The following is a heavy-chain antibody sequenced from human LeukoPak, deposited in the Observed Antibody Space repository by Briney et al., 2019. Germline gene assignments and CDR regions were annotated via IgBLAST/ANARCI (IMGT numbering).Heavy chain of an antibody. CDR2: IYYSGST. J-gene: IGHJ4*02. V-gene: IGHV4-39*07. CDR3: ARDPKDGTFDY. Sequence: SETLFLNCTVSGGSISSSSYYWGWIRQPPGKGLEWIGSIYYSGSTYYNPSLKSRVTISVDTSKNQFSLKLSSVTAADTAVYYCARDPKDGTFDYWGQGTLVTVSS. D-gene: IGHD1-7*01. CDR1: GGSISSSSYY.